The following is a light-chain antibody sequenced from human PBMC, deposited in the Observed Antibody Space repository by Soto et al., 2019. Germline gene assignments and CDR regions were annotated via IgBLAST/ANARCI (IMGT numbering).Light chain of an antibody. Sequence: QSVLTQPASVSGSPGQSITISCTGTSSDVGGYNYVSWYQQHPVKAPKLMIYEVCNRPSGVSNRFSGSKSGNTASLTISGLQAEDEADYYCNSYTSSGTLGVFGTGTKVTLL. CDR2: EVC. CDR3: NSYTSSGTLGV. CDR1: SSDVGGYNY. V-gene: IGLV2-14*01. J-gene: IGLJ1*01.